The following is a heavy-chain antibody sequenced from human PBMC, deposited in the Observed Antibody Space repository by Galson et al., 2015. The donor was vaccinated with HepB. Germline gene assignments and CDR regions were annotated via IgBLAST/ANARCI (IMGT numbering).Heavy chain of an antibody. Sequence: SLRLSCAASGFTFRSFGMHWVRQAPGKGLEWLAVIWYDGSKKYYTDSVKGRFTISKDTSKNTLYLQMDSLRVEDTAVYYCAKEALPEYGGVTGFHFWGPGTLVTVSS. D-gene: IGHD4-23*01. CDR1: GFTFRSFG. CDR2: IWYDGSKK. CDR3: AKEALPEYGGVTGFHF. J-gene: IGHJ4*02. V-gene: IGHV3-33*06.